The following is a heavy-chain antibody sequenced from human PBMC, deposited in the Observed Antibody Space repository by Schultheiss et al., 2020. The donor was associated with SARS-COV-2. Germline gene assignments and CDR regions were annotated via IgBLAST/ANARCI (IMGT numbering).Heavy chain of an antibody. J-gene: IGHJ5*02. Sequence: GGSLRLSCAASGFTFSSYAMSWVRQAPGKGLEWVSYISSSSSYTNYADSVKGRFTISRDNSKNTLYLQMNSLRAEDTAVYYCARDDYGTIFGVVTHNWFDPWGQGTLVTVSS. CDR1: GFTFSSYA. CDR2: ISSSSSYT. CDR3: ARDDYGTIFGVVTHNWFDP. D-gene: IGHD3-3*01. V-gene: IGHV3-21*05.